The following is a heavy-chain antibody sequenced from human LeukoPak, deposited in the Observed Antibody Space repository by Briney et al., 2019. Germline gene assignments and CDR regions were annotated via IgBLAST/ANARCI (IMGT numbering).Heavy chain of an antibody. CDR3: ARVAGDYDILTGYTYFDY. CDR2: IYYSGST. D-gene: IGHD3-9*01. J-gene: IGHJ4*02. CDR1: GGSISSYY. V-gene: IGHV4-59*01. Sequence: PSETLSLTCTVSGGSISSYYWSWIRQPPGKGLEWIGYIYYSGSTNYNPSLKRRVTISVDTSKNQFSLKLSSVTAADTAVYYCARVAGDYDILTGYTYFDYWGQGTLVTVSS.